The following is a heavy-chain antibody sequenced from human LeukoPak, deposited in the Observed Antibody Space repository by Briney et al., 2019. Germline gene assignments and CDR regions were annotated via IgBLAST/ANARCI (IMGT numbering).Heavy chain of an antibody. J-gene: IGHJ4*02. CDR2: ISGSGGST. V-gene: IGHV3-23*01. D-gene: IGHD3-10*01. Sequence: GGSLRLSCAASGFTFSSYAMSWVRQAPGKGLEWVSAISGSGGSTYYADSVKGRFTISRDNSKNTLYLQLNNLRVEDTAVYYCARGPAYGARCDYLDYWGRGTLVTVSS. CDR3: ARGPAYGARCDYLDY. CDR1: GFTFSSYA.